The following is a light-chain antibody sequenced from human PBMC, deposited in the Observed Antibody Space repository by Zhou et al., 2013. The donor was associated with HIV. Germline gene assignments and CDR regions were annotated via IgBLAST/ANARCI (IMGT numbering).Light chain of an antibody. Sequence: DIQMTQSPSSVSASVGDRITITCRASQGISKWLAWYQQKPGKAPKLLIYGASSLQSGVPSRFSGSGFGTDFTLTINRLHPEDFATYYCQQANRFPQTFGQGTKVE. CDR3: QQANRFPQT. V-gene: IGKV1D-12*01. CDR1: QGISKW. CDR2: GAS. J-gene: IGKJ2*01.